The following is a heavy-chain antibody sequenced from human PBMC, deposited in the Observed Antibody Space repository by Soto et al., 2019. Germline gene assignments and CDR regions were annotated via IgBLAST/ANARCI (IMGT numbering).Heavy chain of an antibody. D-gene: IGHD2-2*01. J-gene: IGHJ6*02. V-gene: IGHV4-4*02. Sequence: QVQLQESGPGLVKPSGTLSLTCAVSGGSISSSNWWSWVRQPPGKGLEWIGEIYHSGSTNYNPSLQRRVTISVDKAKNQFSLKLSSVTAADTAVYYCARERPAGYGMDVWGQGTTVTVSS. CDR2: IYHSGST. CDR1: GGSISSSNW. CDR3: ARERPAGYGMDV.